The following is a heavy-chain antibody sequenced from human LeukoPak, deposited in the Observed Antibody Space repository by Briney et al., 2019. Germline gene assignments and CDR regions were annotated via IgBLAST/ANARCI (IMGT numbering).Heavy chain of an antibody. V-gene: IGHV6-1*01. CDR1: GDSVSSNSVT. CDR3: ARRLTQYDCFDP. J-gene: IGHJ5*02. Sequence: SQTLSLTCAISGDSVSSNSVTWNWIRQSPSRGLEWLGRTYYRSTWYNDYAVSVRGRITVNPDTSKNQFSLHLNSVTPEDTAVYYCARRLTQYDCFDPGGRESWSPSPQ. D-gene: IGHD2-2*01. CDR2: TYYRSTWYN.